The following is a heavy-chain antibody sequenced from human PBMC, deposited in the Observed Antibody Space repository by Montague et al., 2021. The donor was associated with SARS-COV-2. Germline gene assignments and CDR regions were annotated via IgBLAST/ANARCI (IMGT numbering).Heavy chain of an antibody. CDR1: GFTVSSYW. J-gene: IGHJ4*02. Sequence: SLRLSCAASGFTVSSYWMSWVRQAPGKGLEWVANIKQDGSEKYYVDSVKGLFTISRDNAKNSLYLQMNSLRAEDTAVYYCARDGQQLGFDYWGQGTLVTVSS. CDR3: ARDGQQLGFDY. CDR2: IKQDGSEK. D-gene: IGHD6-13*01. V-gene: IGHV3-7*01.